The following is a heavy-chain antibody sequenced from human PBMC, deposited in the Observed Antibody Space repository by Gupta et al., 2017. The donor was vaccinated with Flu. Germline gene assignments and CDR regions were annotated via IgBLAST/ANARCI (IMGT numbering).Heavy chain of an antibody. CDR1: GFRFSDYL. Sequence: EVQLVDSGGGLGQPGGSLRLSCAASGFRFSDYLINLVRQAPGKGLEWVANINQDGSNKKYVDSLKGRFTVSRDNAKNSLYLQMDSLRAEDTAVYFCARNRGWEQFDYWGQGTLVTVSS. D-gene: IGHD5-24*01. V-gene: IGHV3-7*01. CDR3: ARNRGWEQFDY. J-gene: IGHJ4*02. CDR2: INQDGSNK.